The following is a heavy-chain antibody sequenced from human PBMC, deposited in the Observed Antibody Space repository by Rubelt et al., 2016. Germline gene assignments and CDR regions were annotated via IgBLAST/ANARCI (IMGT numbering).Heavy chain of an antibody. D-gene: IGHD6-19*01. V-gene: IGHV4-34*02. J-gene: IGHJ6*02. CDR2: ILHSGTT. Sequence: QVQLQQWGAGLLKPSETLSLTCGVNGGSLSGYYWSWIRQAPGKGLEWIGEILHSGTTNYNPSFKSRVIISAETSKNQFSLNLRSVTAADTAVYYCARRPVADDHYGMDVWGQGTTVTVSS. CDR1: GGSLSGYY. CDR3: ARRPVADDHYGMDV.